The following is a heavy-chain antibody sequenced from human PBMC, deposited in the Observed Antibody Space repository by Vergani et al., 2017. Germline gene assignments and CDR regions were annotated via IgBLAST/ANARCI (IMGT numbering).Heavy chain of an antibody. CDR3: ARHRGSGGFFPSSYFYGMDV. D-gene: IGHD3-10*01. CDR2: IHHSGDT. J-gene: IGHJ6*02. V-gene: IGHV4-38-2*01. Sequence: QLQLPESVPGLVKPSETLTLTCDVSDSSIMTNPYWGWFRQSPGKGLEWIGCIHHSGDTHYNSSLKSRVSISIVSSSKFSLSLTSVTAADTAIYYCARHRGSGGFFPSSYFYGMDVWGHGTTVTVSS. CDR1: DSSIMTNPY.